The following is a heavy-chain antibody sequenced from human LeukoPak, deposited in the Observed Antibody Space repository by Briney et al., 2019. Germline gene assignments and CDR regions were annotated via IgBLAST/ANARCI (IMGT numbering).Heavy chain of an antibody. V-gene: IGHV3-7*01. D-gene: IGHD5-18*01. Sequence: GGSLRLSCAASEFTYSRYWMSWVRQAPGKGLEWVANIKQDGSEKYYVDSVKGRFTISRDNVKNSLYLQMNSLRAEDTAVYYCARDLDTAMVTDYWGQGTLVTVSS. CDR1: EFTYSRYW. CDR3: ARDLDTAMVTDY. J-gene: IGHJ4*02. CDR2: IKQDGSEK.